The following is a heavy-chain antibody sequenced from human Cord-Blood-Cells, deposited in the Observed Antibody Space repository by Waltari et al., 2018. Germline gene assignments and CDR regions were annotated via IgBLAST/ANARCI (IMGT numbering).Heavy chain of an antibody. CDR1: GFTFSSYA. D-gene: IGHD4-4*01. Sequence: QVQLVESGGGVVQPGRSLRLSCAASGFTFSSYAMPWVRQAPGKGLEGVAVISYDGSNKYYADSVKGRFTISRDNSKNTLYLQMNSLRAEDTAVYYCARDSSNYFDYWGQGTLVTVSS. J-gene: IGHJ4*02. CDR2: ISYDGSNK. V-gene: IGHV3-30-3*01. CDR3: ARDSSNYFDY.